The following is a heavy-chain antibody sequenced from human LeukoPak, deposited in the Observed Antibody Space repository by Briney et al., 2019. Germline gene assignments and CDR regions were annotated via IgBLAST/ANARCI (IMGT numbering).Heavy chain of an antibody. D-gene: IGHD3-10*01. CDR2: FDPEDGET. Sequence: ASVKVSCKVSGYTLTELSMHWVRQAPGKGLEWMGGFDPEDGETIYAQKFQGRVTMTEDTSTDTAYMELSSLRSEDTAVYYCATASITMVRGVARRNWFDPWGQGTLVTVSS. V-gene: IGHV1-24*01. J-gene: IGHJ5*02. CDR3: ATASITMVRGVARRNWFDP. CDR1: GYTLTELS.